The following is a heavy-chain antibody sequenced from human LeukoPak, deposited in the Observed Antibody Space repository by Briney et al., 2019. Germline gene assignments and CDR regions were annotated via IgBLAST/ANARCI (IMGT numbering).Heavy chain of an antibody. CDR2: ISGSGGST. CDR3: AKDPHDYGGNSFSYYFDY. J-gene: IGHJ4*02. D-gene: IGHD4-23*01. Sequence: GGSLRLSCAASGFTFSSYAMSWVRQAPGKGLEWVSAISGSGGSTYYADSVKGRFTISRDNSKNMLYLQMNSLRAEDTAVYYCAKDPHDYGGNSFSYYFDYWGQGTLVTVSS. V-gene: IGHV3-23*01. CDR1: GFTFSSYA.